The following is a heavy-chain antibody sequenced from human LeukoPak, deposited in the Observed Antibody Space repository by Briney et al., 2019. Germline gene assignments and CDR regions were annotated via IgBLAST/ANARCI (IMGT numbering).Heavy chain of an antibody. V-gene: IGHV1-18*01. CDR2: ISAYNGDT. CDR1: GYTFTSYG. J-gene: IGHJ6*03. D-gene: IGHD2-15*01. CDR3: ARSPDCSGGSCGTQYYYYYMDV. Sequence: ASVKVSCKASGYTFTSYGINWVRQAPGQGLEWMGWISAYNGDTNYAQKLQGRVTMTTDTSTSTAYMELRSLRSDDTAVYYCARSPDCSGGSCGTQYYYYYMDVWGKGTTVTISS.